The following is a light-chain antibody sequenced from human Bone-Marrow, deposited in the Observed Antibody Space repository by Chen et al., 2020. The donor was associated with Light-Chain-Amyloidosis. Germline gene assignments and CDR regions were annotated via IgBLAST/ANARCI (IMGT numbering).Light chain of an antibody. J-gene: IGLJ3*02. V-gene: IGLV3-21*02. CDR2: DDS. CDR1: NIGSTS. Sequence: SSLLTQPSSVSLAPGQTATIACGGNNIGSTSVHWYQQTPGQAPLLVVYDDSDRPSGIPERLSGSNSGNTATLTISRVEAGDEADYYCQVWDRSSDRPVFGGGTKLTVL. CDR3: QVWDRSSDRPV.